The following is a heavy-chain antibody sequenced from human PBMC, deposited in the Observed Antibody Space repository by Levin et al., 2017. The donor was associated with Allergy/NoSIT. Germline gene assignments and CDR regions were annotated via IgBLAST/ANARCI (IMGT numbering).Heavy chain of an antibody. Sequence: SETLSLTCAVSGGSISSYNWWSWVRQPPGKGLEWIGEIYHSGSTNYNPSLKSRVTISVDNSKNQFSLNLSSVTAADTAVYYCAREMATAPGGFDIWGQGTMVTVS. CDR2: IYHSGST. V-gene: IGHV4-4*02. J-gene: IGHJ3*02. D-gene: IGHD5-24*01. CDR1: GGSISSYNW. CDR3: AREMATAPGGFDI.